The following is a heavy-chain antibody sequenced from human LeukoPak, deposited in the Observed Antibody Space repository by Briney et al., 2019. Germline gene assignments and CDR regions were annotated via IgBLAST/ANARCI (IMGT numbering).Heavy chain of an antibody. J-gene: IGHJ4*02. D-gene: IGHD6-13*01. V-gene: IGHV3-48*03. Sequence: PEGSLRLSCAASGFTFSSYEMNWVRQAPGKGLEWVSYISSSGSTIYYADSVKGRFTISRDNAKNSLYLQMNSLRAEDTAVYYCAREAAAAGNKQIDYWGQGTLVTVSS. CDR3: AREAAAAGNKQIDY. CDR1: GFTFSSYE. CDR2: ISSSGSTI.